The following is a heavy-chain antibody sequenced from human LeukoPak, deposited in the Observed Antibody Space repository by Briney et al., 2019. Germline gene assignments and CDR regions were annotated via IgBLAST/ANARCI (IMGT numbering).Heavy chain of an antibody. Sequence: VGSLRLSCAASGFTVSSNYMSWVRQAPGKGLESVSLIYSGGSTYYADSVKGRFTMSRDDSKNTLYLQMNSLRAGDTAVYYCARGGGSGSYYTEFDPWGQGTLVTVSS. CDR2: IYSGGST. V-gene: IGHV3-53*01. CDR3: ARGGGSGSYYTEFDP. D-gene: IGHD3-10*01. J-gene: IGHJ5*02. CDR1: GFTVSSNY.